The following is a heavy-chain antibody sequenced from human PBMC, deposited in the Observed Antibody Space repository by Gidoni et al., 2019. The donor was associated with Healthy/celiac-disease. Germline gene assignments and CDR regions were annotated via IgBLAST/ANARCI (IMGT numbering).Heavy chain of an antibody. V-gene: IGHV4-38-2*02. J-gene: IGHJ4*02. Sequence: QVQLQESGPGLVKPSETLSLTCAVSGYSISSGYYWGWIRQPPGKGLEWIGSIYHSGSTYYNPSLKSRVTISVDTSKNQFSLKLSSVTAADTAVYYCARDLKVCGDCYSGALDYWGQGTLVTVSS. CDR2: IYHSGST. D-gene: IGHD2-21*02. CDR1: GYSISSGYY. CDR3: ARDLKVCGDCYSGALDY.